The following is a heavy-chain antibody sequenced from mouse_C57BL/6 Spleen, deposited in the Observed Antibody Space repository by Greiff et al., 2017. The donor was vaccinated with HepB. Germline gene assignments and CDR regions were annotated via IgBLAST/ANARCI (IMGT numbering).Heavy chain of an antibody. CDR2: FYPGSGSI. V-gene: IGHV1-62-2*01. D-gene: IGHD1-1*01. J-gene: IGHJ2*01. Sequence: QVHVKQSGAELVKPGASVKLSCKASGYTFTEYTIHWVKQRSGQGLEWIGWFYPGSGSIKYNEKFKDKATLTADKSSSTVYMELSRLTSEDSAVYFCARHEEGYYGSSSYYFDYWGQGTTLTVSS. CDR1: GYTFTEYT. CDR3: ARHEEGYYGSSSYYFDY.